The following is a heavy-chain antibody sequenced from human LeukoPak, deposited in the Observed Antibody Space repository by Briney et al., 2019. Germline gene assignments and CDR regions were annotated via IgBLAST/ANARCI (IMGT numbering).Heavy chain of an antibody. CDR2: IHYSGGIT. Sequence: SETLSLTCTVSGGSISSYYWSWIRQPPGKGLEWIGYIHYSGGITYYNPSLKSRVTISVDTSKNQFSLSLSSVTAADTAVYYCARSLGYCSSTSCYWDGWFDPWGQGTLVTVSS. D-gene: IGHD2-2*01. CDR3: ARSLGYCSSTSCYWDGWFDP. CDR1: GGSISSYY. V-gene: IGHV4-59*08. J-gene: IGHJ5*02.